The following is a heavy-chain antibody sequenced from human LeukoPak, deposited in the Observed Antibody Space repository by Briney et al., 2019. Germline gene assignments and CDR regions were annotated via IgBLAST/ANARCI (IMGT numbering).Heavy chain of an antibody. D-gene: IGHD3-22*01. J-gene: IGHJ4*02. Sequence: SETLSLTCTVSGDSISSGSYYWSWIRQPAGKGLEWIGRIHTRGRTNYNPSLKSRVTISADTSKNQFSLKLSSVTAADTAVYYCARGVTYYYDSSGYLYWGQGTLVTVSS. CDR1: GDSISSGSYY. CDR3: ARGVTYYYDSSGYLY. CDR2: IHTRGRT. V-gene: IGHV4-61*02.